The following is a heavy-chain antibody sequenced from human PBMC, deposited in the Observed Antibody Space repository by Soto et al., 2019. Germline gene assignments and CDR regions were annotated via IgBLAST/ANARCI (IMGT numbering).Heavy chain of an antibody. Sequence: EVQLVESGGGLVQPGGSLRLSCAASGFTFSSYWMSWVRQAPGKGLEWVANIKQDGSEKYYVDSVKGRFTISRDNAKNSLYLQMNSLRAEDTAVYYCARVQWLPGPAFDIWGQGTMVTVSS. CDR3: ARVQWLPGPAFDI. CDR2: IKQDGSEK. CDR1: GFTFSSYW. J-gene: IGHJ3*02. V-gene: IGHV3-7*01. D-gene: IGHD6-19*01.